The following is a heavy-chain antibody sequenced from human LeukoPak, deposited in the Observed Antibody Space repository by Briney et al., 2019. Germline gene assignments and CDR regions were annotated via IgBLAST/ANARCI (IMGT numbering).Heavy chain of an antibody. CDR1: GGTFSSYA. CDR3: ARGKRYLDAFDI. V-gene: IGHV1-69*04. CDR2: IIPILGIA. J-gene: IGHJ3*02. Sequence: SVKVSCKASGGTFSSYAISWVRQAPGQGLEWMGRIIPILGIANYAQKFQGRVTITADKSTSTAYMELSSLRSEDTAVYYCARGKRYLDAFDIWGQGTMVTVSS. D-gene: IGHD3-16*02.